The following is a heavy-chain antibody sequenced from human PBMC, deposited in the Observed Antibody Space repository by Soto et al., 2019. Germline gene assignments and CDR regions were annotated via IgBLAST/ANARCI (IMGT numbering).Heavy chain of an antibody. J-gene: IGHJ6*02. Sequence: PGESLKISCKGSGYSFTSYWISWVRQMPGKGLEWMGRIDPSDSYTNYSPSFQGRVTISADKSVSTAYLQWSSLKASDTAMYYCASSGHETDVWGQGTTVTVSS. D-gene: IGHD7-27*01. CDR2: IDPSDSYT. CDR3: ASSGHETDV. V-gene: IGHV5-10-1*01. CDR1: GYSFTSYW.